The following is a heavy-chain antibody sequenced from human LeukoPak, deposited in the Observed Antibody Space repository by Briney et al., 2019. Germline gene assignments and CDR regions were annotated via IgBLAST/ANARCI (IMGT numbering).Heavy chain of an antibody. CDR2: IYSGGST. Sequence: GGSLRLFCAASGFTFSSNDMSWVRQAPGKGLEWVSVIYSGGSTYYADSVKGRFTISRDNSKNTLYLQMNSLRAEDTAVYYCARGKGHDYWGQGTLVTVSS. J-gene: IGHJ4*02. CDR3: ARGKGHDY. CDR1: GFTFSSND. V-gene: IGHV3-53*01.